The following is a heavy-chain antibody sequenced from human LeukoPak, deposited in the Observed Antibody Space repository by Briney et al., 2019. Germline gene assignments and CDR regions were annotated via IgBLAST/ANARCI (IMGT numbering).Heavy chain of an antibody. J-gene: IGHJ4*02. CDR3: ARGGGIAY. CDR2: INSDGSST. CDR1: GFTVSSNY. V-gene: IGHV3-74*01. D-gene: IGHD3-10*01. Sequence: PGGSLTLSCAASGFTVSSNYMSWVRQAPGKGLEWVSRINSDGSSTSYADSVKGRFTISRDTAKNTLYLQMNSVRAEDTAVYYCARGGGIAYWGQGTLVTVSS.